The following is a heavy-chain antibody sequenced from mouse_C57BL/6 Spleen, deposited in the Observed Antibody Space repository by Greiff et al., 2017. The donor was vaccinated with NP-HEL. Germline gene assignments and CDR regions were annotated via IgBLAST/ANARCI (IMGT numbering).Heavy chain of an antibody. CDR2: IRNKANGYTT. CDR1: GFTFTDYY. Sequence: EVKLMESGGGLVQPGGSLSLSCAASGFTFTDYYMSWVRQPTGKALEGLGFIRNKANGYTTEYSASVKGRFTISRDNSQSILYLQMNALRAEDSATYYCARYSYYAWYFDVCGTGTTVTVSS. D-gene: IGHD1-1*01. V-gene: IGHV7-3*01. J-gene: IGHJ1*03. CDR3: ARYSYYAWYFDV.